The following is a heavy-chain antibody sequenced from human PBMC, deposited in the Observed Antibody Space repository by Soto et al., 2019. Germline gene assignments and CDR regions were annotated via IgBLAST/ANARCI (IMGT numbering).Heavy chain of an antibody. J-gene: IGHJ4*02. D-gene: IGHD3-22*01. V-gene: IGHV3-23*01. CDR3: GKDFDSDQTSHGPNDY. Sequence: EVHLLESGGGLVQPGESLRLACVASGFSFSSYGMSWVRQAPGKGVEWASIISGSGDAKYYADSVKGGFTISRDNSKNTMYLQMDSLRAEDTAVYYCGKDFDSDQTSHGPNDYWGQGTLVTVSS. CDR1: GFSFSSYG. CDR2: ISGSGDAK.